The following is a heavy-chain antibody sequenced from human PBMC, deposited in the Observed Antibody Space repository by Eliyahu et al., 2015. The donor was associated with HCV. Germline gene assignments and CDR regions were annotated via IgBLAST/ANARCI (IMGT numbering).Heavy chain of an antibody. V-gene: IGHV3-74*01. CDR3: ARFGLVV. Sequence: EVQLVESGGGLVQPXGSLRLSCEASGFSFTTHWMHWVRQVPGMGLACVSGISDDGSITTYADSVKGRFTISRDNAKNTLYLQMDSLRAEDTAVYYCARFGLVVGGQGVLVTVSS. CDR1: GFSFTTHW. CDR2: ISDDGSIT. D-gene: IGHD3/OR15-3a*01. J-gene: IGHJ4*02.